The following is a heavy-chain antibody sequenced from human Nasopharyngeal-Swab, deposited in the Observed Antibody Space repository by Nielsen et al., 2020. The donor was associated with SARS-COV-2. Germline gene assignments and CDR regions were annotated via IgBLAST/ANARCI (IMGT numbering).Heavy chain of an antibody. Sequence: SSVNVSCKASGCTFSSYAISWVRQAPGQGLAWMGGIIPIFGTADYAQKFQDRVTITADESMSTAYMELSSLRSEDTAVYYCARSGYSNSDIDYWGQGTLVTVSS. J-gene: IGHJ4*02. CDR3: ARSGYSNSDIDY. D-gene: IGHD6-6*01. V-gene: IGHV1-69*13. CDR1: GCTFSSYA. CDR2: IIPIFGTA.